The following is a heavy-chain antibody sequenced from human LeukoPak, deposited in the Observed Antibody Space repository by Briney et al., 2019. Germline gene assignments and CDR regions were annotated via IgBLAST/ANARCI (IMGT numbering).Heavy chain of an antibody. CDR3: ARVPYDGSGYYRD. J-gene: IGHJ4*02. CDR2: ISPHNGNT. Sequence: ASVKVSCKASGYTFTSYGISWVRQAPGQGLEWMGWISPHNGNTKYAQKLQGRVTMTTDTSTSTVYMELRSLRSDDTAVYYCARVPYDGSGYYRDWGQGTLVTVSS. V-gene: IGHV1-18*01. D-gene: IGHD3-22*01. CDR1: GYTFTSYG.